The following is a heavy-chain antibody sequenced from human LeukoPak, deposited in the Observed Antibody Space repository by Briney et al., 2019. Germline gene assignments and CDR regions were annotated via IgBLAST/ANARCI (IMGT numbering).Heavy chain of an antibody. V-gene: IGHV4-39*07. CDR1: GGSISSSSYY. CDR3: ARVCGSGTAEVYYFDY. J-gene: IGHJ4*02. CDR2: IYYSGST. D-gene: IGHD3-10*01. Sequence: PSETLSLTCTVSGGSISSSSYYWGWIRQPPGKGLEWIGSIYYSGSTYYNPSLKSRVTISVDTSKNQFSLKLSSVTAADTAVYYCARVCGSGTAEVYYFDYWGQGTLVTVSS.